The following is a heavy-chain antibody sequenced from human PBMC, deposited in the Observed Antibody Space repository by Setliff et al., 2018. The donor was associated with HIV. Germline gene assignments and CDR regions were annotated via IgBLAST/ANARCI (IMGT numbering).Heavy chain of an antibody. CDR3: VRFYLHYYLDV. Sequence: TLSLTCTVSGGSISSYYWNWIRQHPGKGLEWIGYIYSSGSTYYNPSLQSRVTISLDTSMNQFSLTLRSVTAADTAVYYCVRFYLHYYLDVWGKGTTVTVSS. V-gene: IGHV4-4*09. D-gene: IGHD3-10*01. CDR2: IYSSGST. CDR1: GGSISSYY. J-gene: IGHJ6*03.